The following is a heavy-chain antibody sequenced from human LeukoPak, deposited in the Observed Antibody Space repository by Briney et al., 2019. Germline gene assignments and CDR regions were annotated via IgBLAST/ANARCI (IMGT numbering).Heavy chain of an antibody. Sequence: APVKVSCKASGYTFTGYYMHWVRQAPGQGLEWMGWINPNSGGTNYAQKFQGRVTMTRDTSISTGYMELSRLRSDDTAVYYCARVDDTLTGYRGAFDIWGQGTMVTVSS. V-gene: IGHV1-2*02. D-gene: IGHD3-9*01. J-gene: IGHJ3*02. CDR3: ARVDDTLTGYRGAFDI. CDR2: INPNSGGT. CDR1: GYTFTGYY.